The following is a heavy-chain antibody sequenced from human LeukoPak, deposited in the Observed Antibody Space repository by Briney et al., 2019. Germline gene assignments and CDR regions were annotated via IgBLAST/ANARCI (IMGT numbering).Heavy chain of an antibody. V-gene: IGHV3-7*01. J-gene: IGHJ4*02. CDR1: GFTFSSYW. Sequence: PGGSLRLSCAASGFTFSSYWMSWVRQAPGKGLEWVANIKQDGSGKYYVDSVKGRLSITRDNAKDSLNLQMNSLRAEDTAVYYCARETPPNYDFWSGYYSLRSVYYFDYWGQGTLVTVSS. CDR2: IKQDGSGK. D-gene: IGHD3-3*01. CDR3: ARETPPNYDFWSGYYSLRSVYYFDY.